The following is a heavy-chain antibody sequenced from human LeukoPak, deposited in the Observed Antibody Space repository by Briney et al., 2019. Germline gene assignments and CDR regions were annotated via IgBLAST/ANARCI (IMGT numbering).Heavy chain of an antibody. J-gene: IGHJ4*02. CDR2: IYPGDSDT. CDR3: ARKGHFLVDTAMAHFDY. V-gene: IGHV5-51*01. CDR1: GYSFTSYW. D-gene: IGHD5-18*01. Sequence: RLGESLKISCKGSGYSFTSYWIGWVRQMPGKGLEWMGIIYPGDSDTRYSPSFQGQVTISADKSISTAYLQWSSLKASDTAMYYCARKGHFLVDTAMAHFDYWGQGTLVTVSS.